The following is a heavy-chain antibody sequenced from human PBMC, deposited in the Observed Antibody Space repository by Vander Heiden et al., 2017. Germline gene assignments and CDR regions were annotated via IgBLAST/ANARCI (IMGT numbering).Heavy chain of an antibody. Sequence: EVQLLESGGGLVQPGGSLRLSCAASGFTFSNYAMSWVRQAPGKGLEWVSAISGSGGSTYYADSVKGRFTISRDNSKNTLYLQMNSLRAEDTAVYYCAKAGVLWFGELLSPSQPDYWGQGTLVTVSS. J-gene: IGHJ4*02. CDR1: GFTFSNYA. V-gene: IGHV3-23*01. CDR2: ISGSGGST. D-gene: IGHD3-10*01. CDR3: AKAGVLWFGELLSPSQPDY.